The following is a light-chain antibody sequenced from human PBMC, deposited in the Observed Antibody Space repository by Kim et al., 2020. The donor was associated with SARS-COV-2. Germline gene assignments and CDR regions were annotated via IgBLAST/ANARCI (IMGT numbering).Light chain of an antibody. CDR2: QDS. Sequence: MSTGQTASITCSGDKLGDKYACWYQQKPGQSPVLVIYQDSKRPSGIPERFSGSNSGNTATLTISGTQAMDEADYYCQAWDSSTVVFGGGTKLTVL. V-gene: IGLV3-1*01. J-gene: IGLJ2*01. CDR1: KLGDKY. CDR3: QAWDSSTVV.